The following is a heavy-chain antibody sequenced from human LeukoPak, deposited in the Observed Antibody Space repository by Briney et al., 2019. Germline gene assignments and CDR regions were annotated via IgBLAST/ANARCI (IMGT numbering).Heavy chain of an antibody. CDR2: IYYSGST. Sequence: SETLSLTCTVSGGSISSSTSGWGWYWGWIRQPPGKGLEWIGSIYYSGSTYYNPSLKGRVTISVDTSKNQFSLKLSSVTAADTAVYYCGIAAAGGFGSYYFDYWGQGTLVTVSS. J-gene: IGHJ4*02. CDR3: GIAAAGGFGSYYFDY. V-gene: IGHV4-39*07. D-gene: IGHD6-13*01. CDR1: GGSISSSTSGWGWY.